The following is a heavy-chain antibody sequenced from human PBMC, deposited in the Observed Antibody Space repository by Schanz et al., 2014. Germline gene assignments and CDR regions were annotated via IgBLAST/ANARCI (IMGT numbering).Heavy chain of an antibody. J-gene: IGHJ6*02. CDR1: GFTFSDYY. V-gene: IGHV3-11*01. D-gene: IGHD1-26*01. CDR2: ISSRGTTI. CDR3: ASSSYRLLSYYYAMDV. Sequence: VQLVESGGGLEQPGGSLRLSCAASGFTFSDYYMSWIRQAPGKGLECISYISSRGTTIYYADSVKGRFTISRDNAENSLYLQMSSLRAEDTAVYYCASSSYRLLSYYYAMDVWGQGTTVTVSS.